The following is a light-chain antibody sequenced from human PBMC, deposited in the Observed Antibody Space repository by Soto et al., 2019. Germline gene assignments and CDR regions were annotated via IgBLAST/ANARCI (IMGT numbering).Light chain of an antibody. CDR1: SSDVGSYNY. CDR2: DVS. CDR3: RSYTSSSNPVV. V-gene: IGLV2-14*01. J-gene: IGLJ2*01. Sequence: QSALTQPASVSGSPGQSIAISCTGTSSDVGSYNYVSWYQQHPGKAPKFLIYDVSNRPSGVSDRFSGSKSGNTASLTISGLKAEDEADYYCRSYTSSSNPVVFGGGTKVTVL.